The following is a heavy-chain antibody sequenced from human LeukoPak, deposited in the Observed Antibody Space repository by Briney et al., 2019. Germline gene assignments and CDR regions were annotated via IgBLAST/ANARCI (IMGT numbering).Heavy chain of an antibody. V-gene: IGHV4-34*12. J-gene: IGHJ4*02. CDR2: IFYSGNT. D-gene: IGHD5-24*01. Sequence: SETLSLTCAVYGGSFSGYYWSWIRQPPGKWLEWIGSIFYSGNTYDNPSLKSRVTISVDTSKNQFSLKLNSVTAADTAVYYCARHRSKWLQSSFDYWGQGTLVTVSS. CDR3: ARHRSKWLQSSFDY. CDR1: GGSFSGYY.